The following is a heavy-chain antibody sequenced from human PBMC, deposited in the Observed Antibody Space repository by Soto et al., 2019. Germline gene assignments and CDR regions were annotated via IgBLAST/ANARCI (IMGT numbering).Heavy chain of an antibody. CDR3: AKVGLRYFDWLLKFDY. CDR2: ISGSGGST. Sequence: GGSLRLSCAASGFTFSSYAMSWVRQAPGKGLEWVSAISGSGGSTYYADSVKGRFTISRDNSKNTLYLQMNSLRAEDTAVYYCAKVGLRYFDWLLKFDYWGQGTLVTVSS. J-gene: IGHJ4*02. CDR1: GFTFSSYA. V-gene: IGHV3-23*01. D-gene: IGHD3-9*01.